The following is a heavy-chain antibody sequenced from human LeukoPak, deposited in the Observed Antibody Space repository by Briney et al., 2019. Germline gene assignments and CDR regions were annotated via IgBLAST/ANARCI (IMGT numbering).Heavy chain of an antibody. Sequence: TSQTLTLTCAVSGGSITSGGYSWSWVRQPPGKALEWIGYIYHSVTTHYNPSLKSRVSISVDRSKNQFSLKLNSVTAADTAVYYCARAHSGYHYFDHWGQGTLVTVSS. J-gene: IGHJ4*02. CDR1: GGSITSGGYS. V-gene: IGHV4-30-2*01. CDR3: ARAHSGYHYFDH. D-gene: IGHD5-12*01. CDR2: IYHSVTT.